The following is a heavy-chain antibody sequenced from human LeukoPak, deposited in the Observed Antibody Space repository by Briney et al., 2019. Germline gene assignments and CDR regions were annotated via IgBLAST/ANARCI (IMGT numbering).Heavy chain of an antibody. Sequence: GGSLRLSCAASGFTFSDYYMSWIRQAPGKGLEWVSYISSSGSTIYYADSVKGRFTISRDNAKNSLYLQMNSLRAEDTAVHYCARDPTAMAQDDYWGQGTLVTVSS. J-gene: IGHJ4*02. CDR1: GFTFSDYY. D-gene: IGHD5-18*01. V-gene: IGHV3-11*01. CDR2: ISSSGSTI. CDR3: ARDPTAMAQDDY.